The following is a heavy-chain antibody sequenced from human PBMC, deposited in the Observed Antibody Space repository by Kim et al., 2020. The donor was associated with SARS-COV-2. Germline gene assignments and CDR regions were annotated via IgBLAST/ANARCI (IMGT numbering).Heavy chain of an antibody. CDR2: ISGDGGNV. D-gene: IGHD1-26*01. CDR3: AKGMVPWEPRLDV. J-gene: IGHJ6*02. Sequence: GGSLRLSCAASGFTFDDHVMHWVRQVPGKNMEWISLISGDGGNVHYADSVKGRFTISRDNSKTALFLQMRSLRIEDTAFYYCAKGMVPWEPRLDVWGQGTTLIVSS. V-gene: IGHV3-43*02. CDR1: GFTFDDHV.